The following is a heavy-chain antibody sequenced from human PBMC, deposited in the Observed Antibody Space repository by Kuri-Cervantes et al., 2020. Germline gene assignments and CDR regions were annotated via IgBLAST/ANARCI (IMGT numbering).Heavy chain of an antibody. CDR1: GFTVSSNY. J-gene: IGHJ6*02. V-gene: IGHV3-66*01. Sequence: GESLKISCAASGFTVSSNYMSWVRQAPGKGLEWVSVIYSGGSTYYADSVKGRFTISRDNSKNTLYLQMNSLRAEDTAVYYCASSYFWSGYYHTGPKPDDYYYYGMDVWGQGTTVTVSS. D-gene: IGHD3-3*01. CDR2: IYSGGST. CDR3: ASSYFWSGYYHTGPKPDDYYYYGMDV.